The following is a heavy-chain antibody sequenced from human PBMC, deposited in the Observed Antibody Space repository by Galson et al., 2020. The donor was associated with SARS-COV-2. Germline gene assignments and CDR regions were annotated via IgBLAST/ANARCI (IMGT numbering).Heavy chain of an antibody. V-gene: IGHV4-34*01. CDR3: ARGRAGHWATNDNYYMDV. J-gene: IGHJ6*03. Sequence: SQTLSLTCGVSGGSFSGYYWNWIRQPPGKGLEWIGEIHNIGITNCNPSLKSRVTISIDTSESQFSPKLTSVTAADTAVYYCARGRAGHWATNDNYYMDVWGKGTTVTVSS. D-gene: IGHD1-1*01. CDR2: IHNIGIT. CDR1: GGSFSGYY.